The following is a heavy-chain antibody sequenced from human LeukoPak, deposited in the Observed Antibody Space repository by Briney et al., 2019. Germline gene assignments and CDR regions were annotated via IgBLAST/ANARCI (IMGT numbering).Heavy chain of an antibody. V-gene: IGHV3-23*01. J-gene: IGHJ4*02. CDR3: AKGHYYDSSGYSIDY. CDR1: EFPFSSYP. D-gene: IGHD3-22*01. CDR2: ISGSGGST. Sequence: GGSLRPSVAASEFPFSSYPMSGSPRPPGKGLEGAQGISGSGGSTYYAVSVQGRFTISRDKSKNTLYLQMNSLRAEDTAVYYCAKGHYYDSSGYSIDYWGQGTLVTVSS.